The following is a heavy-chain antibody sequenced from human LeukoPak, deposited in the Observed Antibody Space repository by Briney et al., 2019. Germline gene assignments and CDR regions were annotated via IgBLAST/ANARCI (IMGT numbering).Heavy chain of an antibody. V-gene: IGHV3-11*06. CDR3: AAAYCGGDCYSDFDY. CDR1: GFTFSDYY. D-gene: IGHD2-21*02. CDR2: ISSSSSYI. J-gene: IGHJ4*02. Sequence: GGSLRLSCTASGFTFSDYYMSWIRQAPGKGLEWVSYISSSSSYIYYADSVKGRFTISRDNAKNSLYLQMNSLRAEDTAVYYCAAAYCGGDCYSDFDYWGQGTLVTVSS.